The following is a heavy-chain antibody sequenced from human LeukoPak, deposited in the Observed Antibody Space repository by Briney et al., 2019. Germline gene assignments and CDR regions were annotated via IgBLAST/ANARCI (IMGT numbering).Heavy chain of an antibody. CDR1: GGTFSGYA. CDR3: ASEVVVVAARNSLGYYDDC. Sequence: SVKVSCKASGGTFSGYAISWVRQAPGQGLEWMGGIIPIFGTANYAQKFQGRVTITTDESTSTAYTELSSLRSEDTAVYYCASEVVVVAARNSLGYYDDCWGQGTLVTVSS. CDR2: IIPIFGTA. V-gene: IGHV1-69*05. J-gene: IGHJ4*02. D-gene: IGHD2-15*01.